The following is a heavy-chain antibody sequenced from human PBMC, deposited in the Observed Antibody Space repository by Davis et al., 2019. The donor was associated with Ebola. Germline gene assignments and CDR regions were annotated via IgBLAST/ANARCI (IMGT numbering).Heavy chain of an antibody. Sequence: PGGSLKISCPASEHSIADEFISWIRLRPGKGLEWVSYSGWSSTSYAESVRGRFTISGDRATNSLSLQMDSLRAEDTGLYYCARAFYDSSGYHWFDSWGQGTLVTVSS. CDR1: EHSIADEF. D-gene: IGHD3-22*01. CDR3: ARAFYDSSGYHWFDS. V-gene: IGHV3-69-1*02. J-gene: IGHJ5*01. CDR2: SGWSSTS.